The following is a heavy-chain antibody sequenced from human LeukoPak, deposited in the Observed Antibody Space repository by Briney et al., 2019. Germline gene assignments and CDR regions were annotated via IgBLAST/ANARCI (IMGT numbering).Heavy chain of an antibody. CDR1: GFIFSTYD. Sequence: GGSLRLSCAASGFIFSTYDMSWVRQAPGKGLEWVSGISGSGGTTYDADSVKGRFTISRGNSKNTLYLQMNSLRAEDTAVYYCAKDRGGYCSGGSCQGAFHYWGQGTLVTVSS. V-gene: IGHV3-23*01. D-gene: IGHD2-15*01. CDR3: AKDRGGYCSGGSCQGAFHY. J-gene: IGHJ4*02. CDR2: ISGSGGTT.